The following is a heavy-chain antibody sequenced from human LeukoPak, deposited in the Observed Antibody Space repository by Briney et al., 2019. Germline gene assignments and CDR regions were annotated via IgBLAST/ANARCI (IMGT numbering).Heavy chain of an antibody. CDR3: ARERGTAMVDY. V-gene: IGHV1-3*01. CDR2: INAGNGNT. D-gene: IGHD5-18*01. J-gene: IGHJ4*02. Sequence: ASVKVSCKASGYTFTSYAMHWVRQAPGQRLEWMGWINAGNGNTKYSQKFQGRVTMTRDTSISTAYMELSRLRSDDTAVYYCARERGTAMVDYWGQGTLVTVSS. CDR1: GYTFTSYA.